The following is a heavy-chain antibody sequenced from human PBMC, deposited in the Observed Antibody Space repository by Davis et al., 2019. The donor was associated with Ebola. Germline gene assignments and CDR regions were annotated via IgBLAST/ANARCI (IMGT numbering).Heavy chain of an antibody. D-gene: IGHD1-26*01. CDR2: IYHSGST. J-gene: IGHJ6*02. Sequence: MPSETLSLTCAVSGGSISSSNWWSWVRQPPGKGLEWIGEIYHSGSTNYNPSLKSRVTISVDKSKNQFSLKLSSVTAADTAMYYCARLGATDYYYGMDVWGQGTTVTVSS. V-gene: IGHV4-4*02. CDR1: GGSISSSNW. CDR3: ARLGATDYYYGMDV.